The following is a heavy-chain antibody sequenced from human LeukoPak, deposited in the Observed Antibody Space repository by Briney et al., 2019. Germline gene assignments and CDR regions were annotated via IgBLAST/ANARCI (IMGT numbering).Heavy chain of an antibody. V-gene: IGHV3-53*01. D-gene: IGHD3-10*01. CDR2: IYSDGST. CDR1: GFTVSSNY. Sequence: GGSLRLSCAASGFTVSSNYMSWVRQAPGKGLEWVSVIYSDGSTYYADSVKGRFTTSRDNSKNTVHLQMNSLRAEDTAVYYCAKRGSTASIWFGELLSSFDYWGQGTLVTVSS. CDR3: AKRGSTASIWFGELLSSFDY. J-gene: IGHJ4*02.